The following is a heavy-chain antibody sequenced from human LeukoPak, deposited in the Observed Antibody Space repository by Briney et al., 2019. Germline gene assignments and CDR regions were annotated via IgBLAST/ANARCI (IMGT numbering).Heavy chain of an antibody. CDR2: MNPNSGNT. V-gene: IGHV1-8*01. CDR3: AIPSSRSNNWFDP. J-gene: IGHJ5*02. Sequence: ASVKVSCKASGYTFTSYDINWVRQATGQGLEWMGWMNPNSGNTGYAQKLQGRVTMTRNTSISTAYMELSSLRSEDTAVYYCAIPSSRSNNWFDPWGQGTLVTVSS. D-gene: IGHD2-15*01. CDR1: GYTFTSYD.